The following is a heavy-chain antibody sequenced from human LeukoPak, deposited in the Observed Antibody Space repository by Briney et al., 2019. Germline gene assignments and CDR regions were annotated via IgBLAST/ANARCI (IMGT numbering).Heavy chain of an antibody. J-gene: IGHJ4*02. Sequence: QSGGSLRLSCAASGFTFSSYEMNWVRQAPGKGLEWVSYISSSGSTIHYADSVKGRFTISRDNAKNSLYLQMNSLRAEDTAVYYCAKDAPDDLGFDYWGQGTLVTVSS. CDR3: AKDAPDDLGFDY. CDR2: ISSSGSTI. V-gene: IGHV3-48*03. D-gene: IGHD3/OR15-3a*01. CDR1: GFTFSSYE.